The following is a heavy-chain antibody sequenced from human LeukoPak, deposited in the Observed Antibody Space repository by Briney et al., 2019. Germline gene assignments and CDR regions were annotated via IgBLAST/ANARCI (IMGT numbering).Heavy chain of an antibody. D-gene: IGHD3-22*01. V-gene: IGHV3-20*04. J-gene: IGHJ3*02. CDR1: GFTFDDYG. CDR3: TTDKGGKYYYDSSGYYFLLDAFDI. Sequence: SGGSLRLSCAASGFTFDDYGMSWVRQAPGKGLEWVSGINWNGGSTGYADSVKARFTISRDNAKNSLYLQMNSLKTEDTAVYYCTTDKGGKYYYDSSGYYFLLDAFDIWGQGTMVTVSS. CDR2: INWNGGST.